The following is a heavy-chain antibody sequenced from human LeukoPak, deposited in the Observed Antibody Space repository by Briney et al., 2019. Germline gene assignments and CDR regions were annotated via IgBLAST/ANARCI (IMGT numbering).Heavy chain of an antibody. Sequence: ASVKVSCKASGYTFTSYAMHWVRQAPGQRLEWMGWINAGNGNTKYSQKFQGRVTITRDTSASTAYMELSSLRSEDTAVYYCARSCSGGSCYWYPYYYYGMEVWGQGTTVTVSS. J-gene: IGHJ6*02. D-gene: IGHD2-15*01. CDR3: ARSCSGGSCYWYPYYYYGMEV. V-gene: IGHV1-3*01. CDR1: GYTFTSYA. CDR2: INAGNGNT.